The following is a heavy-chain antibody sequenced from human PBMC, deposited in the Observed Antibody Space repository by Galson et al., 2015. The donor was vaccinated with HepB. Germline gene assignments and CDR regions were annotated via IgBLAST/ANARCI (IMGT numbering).Heavy chain of an antibody. CDR1: GGTFSSYA. D-gene: IGHD2-2*01. CDR3: ARKACSSTSCAGIYYYYYIDV. V-gene: IGHV1-69*13. CDR2: IIPIFGTA. Sequence: SVKVSCKASGGTFSSYAISWVRQAPGQGLEWMGGIIPIFGTANYAQKFQGRVTITADESTSTAYMELSSLRSEDTAVYYCARKACSSTSCAGIYYYYYIDVWGKGTTVTVSS. J-gene: IGHJ6*03.